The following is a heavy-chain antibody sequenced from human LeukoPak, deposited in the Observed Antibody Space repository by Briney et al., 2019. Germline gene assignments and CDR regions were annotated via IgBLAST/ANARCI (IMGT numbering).Heavy chain of an antibody. CDR1: GGSVSSGSYY. J-gene: IGHJ4*02. Sequence: SETLSLTCTVSGGSVSSGSYYWSWIRQPPGKGLEWIGYIYSSASTKDNTSLKSRVTISVDTSKNQVSLNLSSVTATDTAVYYCARDEWFGYWGQGTLVTVSS. D-gene: IGHD3-10*01. CDR3: ARDEWFGY. V-gene: IGHV4-61*01. CDR2: IYSSAST.